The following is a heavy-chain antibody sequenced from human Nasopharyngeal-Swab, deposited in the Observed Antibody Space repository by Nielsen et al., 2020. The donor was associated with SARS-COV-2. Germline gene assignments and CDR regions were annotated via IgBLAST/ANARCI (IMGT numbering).Heavy chain of an antibody. CDR3: AKDLTIDYSGYDLRHLFDY. CDR1: GFTFSSYA. V-gene: IGHV3-64*04. Sequence: GESLKISCSASGFTFSSYAMHWVRQAPGKGLEYVSAISSNGGSTYYADSVKGRFTISRDNSKNTLYLQMNSLRAEDTAVYYCAKDLTIDYSGYDLRHLFDYWGQGTLVTVSS. J-gene: IGHJ4*02. D-gene: IGHD5-12*01. CDR2: ISSNGGST.